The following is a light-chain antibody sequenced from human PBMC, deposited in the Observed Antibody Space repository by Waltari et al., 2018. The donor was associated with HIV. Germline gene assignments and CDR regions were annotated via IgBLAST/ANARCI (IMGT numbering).Light chain of an antibody. CDR3: QQRSNWPPS. V-gene: IGKV3-11*01. J-gene: IGKJ4*01. CDR2: DAS. CDR1: QSVSSY. Sequence: EIALTQSPATLSLSPGERVTLSCRASQSVSSYLAWYQQKPGQAPRLLIYDASNRATGIPARFSGSGSGTDFTLTISSLEPEDFAVYYCQQRSNWPPSFGGGTKVEIK.